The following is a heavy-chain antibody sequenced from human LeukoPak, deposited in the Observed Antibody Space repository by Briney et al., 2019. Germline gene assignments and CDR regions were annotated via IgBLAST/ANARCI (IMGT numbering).Heavy chain of an antibody. V-gene: IGHV3-30*03. J-gene: IGHJ3*02. CDR2: ISYDGSNK. Sequence: PGRSLRLSCAASGFTFSSYGMHWVRQAPGKGLEWVAVISYDGSNKYYADSVKGRFTISRDNSKNTLYLQMNSLRAEDTAVYYCARDRYTRSFDIWGQGTMVTVSS. CDR3: ARDRYTRSFDI. CDR1: GFTFSSYG. D-gene: IGHD1-1*01.